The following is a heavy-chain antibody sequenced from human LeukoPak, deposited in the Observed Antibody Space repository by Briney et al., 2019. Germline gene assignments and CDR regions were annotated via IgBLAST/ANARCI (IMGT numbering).Heavy chain of an antibody. V-gene: IGHV3-53*01. Sequence: GGSLRLSCAASGFTVSSNYMSWVRQAPGKGLEWVSVIYSGGSTYYADSVKGRFTISRDDSKNTLYLQMNSLRAEDTAVYYCARYGSGSYLYYFDYWGQGTLVTVSS. CDR2: IYSGGST. D-gene: IGHD3-10*01. CDR3: ARYGSGSYLYYFDY. J-gene: IGHJ4*02. CDR1: GFTVSSNY.